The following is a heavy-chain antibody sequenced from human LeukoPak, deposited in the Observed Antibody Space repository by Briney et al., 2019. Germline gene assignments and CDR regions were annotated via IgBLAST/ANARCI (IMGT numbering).Heavy chain of an antibody. CDR3: ARDQALGPASPFDP. Sequence: GRSLRLSRAASGYTFTSYAMNWVRQAPGQGLEWMGWINTNTGNPTYAQGFTGRFVFSLDTSVSTAYLQISSLKAEDTAVYYCARDQALGPASPFDPWGQGTLVTVSS. J-gene: IGHJ5*02. D-gene: IGHD2-2*01. V-gene: IGHV7-4-1*02. CDR1: GYTFTSYA. CDR2: INTNTGNP.